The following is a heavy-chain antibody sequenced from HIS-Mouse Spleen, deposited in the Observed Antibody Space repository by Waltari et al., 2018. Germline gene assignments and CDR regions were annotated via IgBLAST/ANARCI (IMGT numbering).Heavy chain of an antibody. CDR3: ARHYYYGSGSYYFDY. V-gene: IGHV3-53*02. Sequence: EVQLVETGGGLIQPGGSLRLSCAASGFTVSSNYMSWVRQAPGKGLGCVSVIYSGGITYYADSVKGRFTISRDNSKNTLYLQMNSLRAEDTAVYYCARHYYYGSGSYYFDYWGQGTLVTVSS. J-gene: IGHJ4*02. CDR1: GFTVSSNY. D-gene: IGHD3-10*01. CDR2: IYSGGIT.